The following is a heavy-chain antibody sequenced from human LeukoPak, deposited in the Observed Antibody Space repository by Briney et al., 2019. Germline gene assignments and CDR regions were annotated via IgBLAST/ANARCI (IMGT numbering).Heavy chain of an antibody. CDR1: GFTFSSYG. CDR2: IWYDGSNK. Sequence: GGSLRLSCAASGFTFSSYGMHWVRQAPGKGLEWVAVIWYDGSNKYYADSVKGRFTISRDNSKNTLYLQMNSLRAEDTAVYYRARDPPAPTLPAMPSEPFDYWGQGTLVTVSS. V-gene: IGHV3-33*01. D-gene: IGHD2-2*01. CDR3: ARDPPAPTLPAMPSEPFDY. J-gene: IGHJ4*02.